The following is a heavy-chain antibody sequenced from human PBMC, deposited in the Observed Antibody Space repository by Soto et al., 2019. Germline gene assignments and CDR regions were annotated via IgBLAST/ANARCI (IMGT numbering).Heavy chain of an antibody. J-gene: IGHJ6*02. CDR3: ARRGKTGYYFYGMDV. V-gene: IGHV5-51*01. Sequence: PGESLKISCQGSGYSFTNYWIGWVRQMPGKGLEWMGIIYPGDSDTRYSPSFQGQVTISADKSISTAYLQWSSLKASDTAMYYCARRGKTGYYFYGMDVWGQGTTVTVSS. CDR2: IYPGDSDT. D-gene: IGHD1-1*01. CDR1: GYSFTNYW.